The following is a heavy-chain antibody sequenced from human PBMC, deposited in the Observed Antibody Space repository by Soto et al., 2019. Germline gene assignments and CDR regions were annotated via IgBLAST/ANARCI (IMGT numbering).Heavy chain of an antibody. J-gene: IGHJ6*02. D-gene: IGHD6-13*01. CDR2: INTPSSVI. Sequence: GGSLRLSCAASGFTFSSYTMNWVRQAPGKGLEWVSSINTPSSVINYADSVKGRFTISRDNAKNSLYLQISSLRAEDTAVYYCATYKSNWFYYGMDVWGQGTTVTVSS. CDR3: ATYKSNWFYYGMDV. V-gene: IGHV3-21*06. CDR1: GFTFSSYT.